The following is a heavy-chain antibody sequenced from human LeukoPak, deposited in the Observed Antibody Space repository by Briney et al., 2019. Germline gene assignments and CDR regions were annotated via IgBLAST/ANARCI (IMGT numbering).Heavy chain of an antibody. D-gene: IGHD5-24*01. J-gene: IGHJ4*02. CDR2: IKPDGSEK. CDR3: ARGQMAGY. Sequence: PGGSLRLSCAASGFPFNSYWMSWVRQAPGKGLEWVANIKPDGSEKSYVDSVKGRFTISRDNAKNSLYLQMNSLRAEDTAVYYCARGQMAGYWGQGTLVTVSS. V-gene: IGHV3-7*05. CDR1: GFPFNSYW.